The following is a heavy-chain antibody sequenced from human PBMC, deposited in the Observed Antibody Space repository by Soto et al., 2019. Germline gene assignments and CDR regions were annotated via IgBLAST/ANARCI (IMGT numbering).Heavy chain of an antibody. Sequence: EVQVVASGGSLVQPGGSLRLSCAASGFTFSNYWIHWVRQVPGEGLGWVSTINNDGSRTWYADSVRGRIAMSRDNARNFVYLQMNSLRAEDTAVYYCGTPFAYWGQGALVTVSS. J-gene: IGHJ4*02. CDR2: INNDGSRT. V-gene: IGHV3-74*01. D-gene: IGHD3-3*01. CDR3: GTPFAY. CDR1: GFTFSNYW.